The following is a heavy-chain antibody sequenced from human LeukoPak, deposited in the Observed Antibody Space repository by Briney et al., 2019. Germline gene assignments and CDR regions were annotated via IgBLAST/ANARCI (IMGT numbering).Heavy chain of an antibody. V-gene: IGHV4-4*07. J-gene: IGHJ3*02. Sequence: SETLSLTCTVSGGSINNNYWTWIRQPAGKGLEWIGRIYTTGSTNYNPSLQSRVSMSVDTSKNQFSLNVSSVTAADTAVYYCARVAEDAFDIWGQGTMVTVSS. CDR1: GGSINNNY. CDR3: ARVAEDAFDI. D-gene: IGHD1-14*01. CDR2: IYTTGST.